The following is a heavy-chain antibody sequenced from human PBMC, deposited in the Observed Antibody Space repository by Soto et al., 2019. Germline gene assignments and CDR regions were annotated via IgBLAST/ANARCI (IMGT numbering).Heavy chain of an antibody. CDR3: AKEWVYDSSGWSFDY. CDR2: ISNDGSNK. D-gene: IGHD3-22*01. Sequence: ESGGGVVQPGRSLRLFCAASGLTFSSYGMHWVRQAPGKGLEWVAVISNDGSNKYYADSVKGRFTISRDNSKNTLYLQMNSLRAEDTAVYYCAKEWVYDSSGWSFDYWGQGTLVTVSS. CDR1: GLTFSSYG. V-gene: IGHV3-30*18. J-gene: IGHJ4*02.